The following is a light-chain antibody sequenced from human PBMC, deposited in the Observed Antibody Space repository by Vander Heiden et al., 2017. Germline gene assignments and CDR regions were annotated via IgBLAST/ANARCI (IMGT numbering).Light chain of an antibody. CDR3: PSYDSSLSGL. Sequence: QSVLTQPPSVSGAPGQRVTISCTGSSSNIGAGYDVHWYQQLPGTAPKLLIYGNSNRPSVVPDRFSGSKSGTSASLAITGLQAEDEADYYCPSYDSSLSGLFGGGTKLTVL. CDR2: GNS. V-gene: IGLV1-40*01. CDR1: SSNIGAGYD. J-gene: IGLJ2*01.